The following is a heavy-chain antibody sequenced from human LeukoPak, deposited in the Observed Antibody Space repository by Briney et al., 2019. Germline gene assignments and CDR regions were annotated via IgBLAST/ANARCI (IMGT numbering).Heavy chain of an antibody. CDR3: ARAGSDDFWSGPPFSFTSCRFDP. D-gene: IGHD3-3*01. CDR1: GYSISSAYY. CDR2: IHHSGST. J-gene: IGHJ5*02. Sequence: SETLSLTCAVSGYSISSAYYWGWGWIRQPPGKGLEWIGSIHHSGSTYYNPSLKSRVTISVDTSKNQFSLKVSSVTAADTAVYYCARAGSDDFWSGPPFSFTSCRFDPWGQGTLVTVSS. V-gene: IGHV4-38-2*01.